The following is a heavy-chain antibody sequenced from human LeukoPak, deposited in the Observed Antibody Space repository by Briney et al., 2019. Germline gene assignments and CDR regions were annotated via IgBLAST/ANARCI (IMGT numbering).Heavy chain of an antibody. D-gene: IGHD3-16*02. CDR2: IYYGGTT. J-gene: IGHJ4*02. V-gene: IGHV4-59*08. CDR1: GGSISRFY. Sequence: PSETLFLTCTVSGGSISRFYWSWLRQPPGKGLEWIGYIYYGGTTNSNPSLKSRVTISVDTSQRHFSLNLTSVTAADTAMYYCARHGKSPLASNSYLLDPFESWGQGTLVTVSS. CDR3: ARHGKSPLASNSYLLDPFES.